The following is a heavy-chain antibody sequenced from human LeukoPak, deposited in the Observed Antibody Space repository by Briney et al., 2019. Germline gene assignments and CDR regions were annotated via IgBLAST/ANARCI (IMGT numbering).Heavy chain of an antibody. D-gene: IGHD4-17*01. J-gene: IGHJ4*02. CDR1: SYSISSGSY. V-gene: IGHV4-38-2*01. Sequence: KTSETLSLTCAVSSYSISSGSYWGWIRQSPGKGLEWVGSIFHSGNSYYNPSLKSRLTMSVDTSKNQFSLKLTSVTAADTALYYCARVTYVDDMLYQHFDYWGQGILVTVSS. CDR3: ARVTYVDDMLYQHFDY. CDR2: IFHSGNS.